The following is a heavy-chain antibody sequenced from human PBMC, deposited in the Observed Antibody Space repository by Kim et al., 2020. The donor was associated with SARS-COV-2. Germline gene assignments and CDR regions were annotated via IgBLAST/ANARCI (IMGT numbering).Heavy chain of an antibody. V-gene: IGHV1-8*01. CDR1: GYTFTTYD. Sequence: ASVKVSCKASGYTFTTYDVNWVRQAPGQGLEWMGWVSPNNGNTGYAQQFHGRVIMTRDTSTSTAYMELNNLKSEDTAGYYCARGLGEGATNWFDPWGPGT. CDR2: VSPNNGNT. D-gene: IGHD1-26*01. J-gene: IGHJ5*02. CDR3: ARGLGEGATNWFDP.